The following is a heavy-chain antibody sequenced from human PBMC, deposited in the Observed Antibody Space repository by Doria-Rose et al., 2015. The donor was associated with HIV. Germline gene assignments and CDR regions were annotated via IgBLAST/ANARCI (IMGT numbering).Heavy chain of an antibody. V-gene: IGHV2-26*01. CDR2: IFSDDER. J-gene: IGHJ4*02. CDR3: ARIKSSRWYHKYYFDF. Sequence: QVTLKESGPVLVKPTETLTLTCTVSGVSLSSPGMGVSWIRQPPGKALEWLANIFSDDERSYTTSLKSRLTIASDTYKSQLVLTMTDMDPVDTATYYCARIKSSRWYHKYYFDFWGQGTLVIVSA. D-gene: IGHD6-13*01. CDR1: GVSLSSPGMG.